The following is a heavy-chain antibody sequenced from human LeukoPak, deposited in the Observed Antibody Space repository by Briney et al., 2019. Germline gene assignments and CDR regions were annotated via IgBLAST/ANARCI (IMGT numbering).Heavy chain of an antibody. V-gene: IGHV4-38-2*01. Sequence: KPSETLSLTCAVSGYSISSGYYWGWIRQPPGKGLERIGTIYHIANTFYNPSLRIRVTMAIDTSKNQFSLKLSSVTAADTAVYYCAATFYDSSGYYLDYWGQGPLVTVSS. CDR2: IYHIANT. J-gene: IGHJ4*02. CDR1: GYSISSGYY. CDR3: AATFYDSSGYYLDY. D-gene: IGHD3-22*01.